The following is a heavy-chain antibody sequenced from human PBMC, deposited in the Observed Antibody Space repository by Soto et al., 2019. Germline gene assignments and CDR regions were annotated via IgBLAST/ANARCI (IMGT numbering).Heavy chain of an antibody. CDR1: GGTFSIYA. D-gene: IGHD2-15*01. J-gene: IGHJ6*02. Sequence: SVKVSCKASGGTFSIYAISWVLQAPGEGLEWMGGIIPIFGTANYAQKFQGRVTITADESTSTAYMELSSLRSEDTAVYYCARSQGGSSCGYIYYHHSYGTDYRGPAPIVTLSS. V-gene: IGHV1-69*13. CDR2: IIPIFGTA. CDR3: ARSQGGSSCGYIYYHHSYGTDY.